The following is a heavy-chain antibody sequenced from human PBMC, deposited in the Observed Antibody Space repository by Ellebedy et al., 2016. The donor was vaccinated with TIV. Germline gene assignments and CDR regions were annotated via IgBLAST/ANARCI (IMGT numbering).Heavy chain of an antibody. J-gene: IGHJ4*02. CDR1: GFSFETYG. Sequence: GESLKISCGGSGFSFETYGMHWVRQIPGKGLEWLAVIAHDGSLTFYADSVKGRFTISRDSSKNTVYLQMNSLRTEDTAVYYCAKEAAARMASALDYWGQGTLVTVSS. CDR2: IAHDGSLT. V-gene: IGHV3-30*18. CDR3: AKEAAARMASALDY. D-gene: IGHD2-8*01.